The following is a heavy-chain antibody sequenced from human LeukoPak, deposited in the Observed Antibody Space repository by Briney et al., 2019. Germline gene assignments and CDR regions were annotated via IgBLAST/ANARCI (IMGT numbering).Heavy chain of an antibody. V-gene: IGHV1-69*13. D-gene: IGHD3-3*01. J-gene: IGHJ5*02. CDR3: ARVQTLEVGWFDP. CDR2: IIPIFGTA. CDR1: GSTFSSYA. Sequence: ASVKVSCKASGSTFSSYAISWVRQAPGQGLEWMGGIIPIFGTANYAQKFQGRVTITADESTSTAYMELSSLRSEDTAVYYCARVQTLEVGWFDPWGQGTLVTVSS.